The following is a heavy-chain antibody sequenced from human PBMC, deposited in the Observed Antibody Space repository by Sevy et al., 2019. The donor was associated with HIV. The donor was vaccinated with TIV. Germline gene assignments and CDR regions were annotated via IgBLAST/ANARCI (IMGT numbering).Heavy chain of an antibody. CDR3: AKMQGGSYNYYGMDV. D-gene: IGHD1-26*01. CDR1: GFIFRSYG. J-gene: IGHJ6*02. Sequence: GGSLRLSCAASGFIFRSYGMHWVRQAPGKGLEWVAVISYDGSEKYYADSVRGRFTISRDNSKNTLYLQMNSLRVEDTAIYYCAKMQGGSYNYYGMDVWGQGTTVTVSS. V-gene: IGHV3-30*18. CDR2: ISYDGSEK.